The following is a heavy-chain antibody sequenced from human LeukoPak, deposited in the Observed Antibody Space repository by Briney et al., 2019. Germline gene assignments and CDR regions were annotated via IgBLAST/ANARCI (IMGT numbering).Heavy chain of an antibody. D-gene: IGHD3-10*01. CDR3: ARNGYASGSLSLY. CDR1: GFTVSSNY. CDR2: ISGSGGST. J-gene: IGHJ4*02. V-gene: IGHV3-23*01. Sequence: SGGSLRLSCAASGFTVSSNYMSWVRQAPGKGLEWVSGISGSGGSTYYADSVKGRFTISRDNSKNTLYLQMNSLRAEDTAVYYCARNGYASGSLSLYWGQGTLVTVSS.